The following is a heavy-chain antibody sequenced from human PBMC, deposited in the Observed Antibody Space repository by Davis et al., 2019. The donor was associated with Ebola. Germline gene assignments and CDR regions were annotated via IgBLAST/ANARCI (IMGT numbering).Heavy chain of an antibody. D-gene: IGHD5-12*01. CDR3: VVWGIYSGYDLGDDY. J-gene: IGHJ4*02. CDR1: GGSISSYY. V-gene: IGHV4-34*01. Sequence: SETLSLTCTVSGGSISSYYWSWIRQPPGKGLEWIGEINHSGSTNYNPSLKSRVTISVDTSKNQFSLKLSSVTAADTAVYYCVVWGIYSGYDLGDDYWGQGILVTVSS. CDR2: INHSGST.